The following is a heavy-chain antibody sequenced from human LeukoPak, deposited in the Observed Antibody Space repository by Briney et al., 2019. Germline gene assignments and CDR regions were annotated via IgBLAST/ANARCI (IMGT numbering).Heavy chain of an antibody. CDR1: GFTFSDYY. Sequence: GGSLRLSCAASGFTFSDYYMSWIRQAPGKGLEWVSCISSSGSTIYYADSVKGRFTISRDNAKNSLYLQMNSLRAEDTAVYYCARATAHLSTYYYDSSGYADYWGQGTLVTVSS. CDR2: ISSSGSTI. V-gene: IGHV3-11*01. D-gene: IGHD3-22*01. CDR3: ARATAHLSTYYYDSSGYADY. J-gene: IGHJ4*02.